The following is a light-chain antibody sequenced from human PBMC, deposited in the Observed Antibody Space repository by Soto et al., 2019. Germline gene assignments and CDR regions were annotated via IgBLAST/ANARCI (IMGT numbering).Light chain of an antibody. J-gene: IGLJ3*02. V-gene: IGLV1-44*01. Sequence: QAVVTQPPSASGTPGQRVTISCSGSDSNIGSNSVNWYQHLPGMAPKLLTHSNDHRPSGVADRFSGSKSGTSASLAISGLQSEDEADYYYAAWDDILNGWVFGGGTKLTVL. CDR2: SND. CDR1: DSNIGSNS. CDR3: AAWDDILNGWV.